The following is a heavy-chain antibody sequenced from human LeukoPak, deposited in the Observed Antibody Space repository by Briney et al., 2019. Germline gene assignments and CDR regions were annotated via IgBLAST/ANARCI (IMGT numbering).Heavy chain of an antibody. J-gene: IGHJ6*03. V-gene: IGHV4-59*02. CDR1: GGSVSSYY. CDR2: MYYSGSP. D-gene: IGHD3-16*01. Sequence: SVTLSLTCTVSGGSVSSYYWSWIRQPPGKGLEWIGYMYYSGSPNYNPSLKSRVTISIDTSEKQFSLKLRSVTAADTAVYYCARVGGGIYYYYMDVWGKGTTVTVSS. CDR3: ARVGGGIYYYYMDV.